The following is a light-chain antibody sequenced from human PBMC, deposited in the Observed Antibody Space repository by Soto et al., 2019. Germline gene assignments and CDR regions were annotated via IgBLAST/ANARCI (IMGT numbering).Light chain of an antibody. CDR2: GAS. CDR3: QQYGSSPLFT. CDR1: QSVTSSY. J-gene: IGKJ3*01. Sequence: EIVLTQSPGTLSLSPGERATLSCRASQSVTSSYLAWYQQKPGQAPRLLIYGASSRATGIPDRFSGSGSGTDFTLTISRVEPEDFAVYDCQQYGSSPLFTFGPGTKVDIK. V-gene: IGKV3-20*01.